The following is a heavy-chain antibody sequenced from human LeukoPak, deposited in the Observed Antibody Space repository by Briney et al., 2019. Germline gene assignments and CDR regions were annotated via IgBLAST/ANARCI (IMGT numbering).Heavy chain of an antibody. V-gene: IGHV4-34*01. CDR1: GGSFSGYY. J-gene: IGHJ4*02. CDR2: INHSGST. D-gene: IGHD3-22*01. CDR3: ARGYYDSSGYPTAFDY. Sequence: SETLSLTCAVYGGSFSGYYWSWIRQPPGKGLEWIGEINHSGSTNYNPSLKSRVTISVDTSKNQFSLKLSSVTAADTAVYYCARGYYDSSGYPTAFDYWGQGTLVTVTS.